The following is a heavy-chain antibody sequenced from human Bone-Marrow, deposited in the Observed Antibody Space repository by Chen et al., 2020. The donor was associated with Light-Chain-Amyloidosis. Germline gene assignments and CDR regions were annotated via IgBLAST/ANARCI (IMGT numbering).Heavy chain of an antibody. CDR2: IKQDGSEK. V-gene: IGHV3-7*01. J-gene: IGHJ5*01. Sequence: EVQLVESGGGLVQHGGSLRLSCAASGFTFSNHWMSWVRQAPGKGLEWVANIKQDGSEKYFVDSVRGRFIISRDNTKTSLYLQMTSLRAEDTAVYYCARWEYNSGWYWLDSWGQGTLVTVSS. CDR3: ARWEYNSGWYWLDS. D-gene: IGHD6-19*01. CDR1: GFTFSNHW.